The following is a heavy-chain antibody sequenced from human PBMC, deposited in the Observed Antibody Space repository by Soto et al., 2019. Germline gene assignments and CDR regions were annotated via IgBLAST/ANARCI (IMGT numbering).Heavy chain of an antibody. D-gene: IGHD1-26*01. V-gene: IGHV3-7*01. J-gene: IGHJ6*02. CDR1: GFTISNYW. CDR2: IKQDGSEK. Sequence: GESLTLSCTASGFTISNYWMSWVRQPPGKGLEWVGNIKQDGSEKYYVDSVKSRFTISRDNAKNPLYLQMNSVRAEDTAVYYCARDDSGRYYFSDYYGMDVWGQGTTVTVSS. CDR3: ARDDSGRYYFSDYYGMDV.